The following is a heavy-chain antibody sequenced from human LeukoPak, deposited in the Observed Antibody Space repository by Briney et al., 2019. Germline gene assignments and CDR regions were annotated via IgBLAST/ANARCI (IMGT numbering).Heavy chain of an antibody. J-gene: IGHJ3*02. Sequence: PSETLSLTCTVSGGSISSGSYYWSWIRQPAGKGLEWVGRIYTSGSTNYNPSLKSRVTISVDTSKNQFSLKLSSVTAADTAVYYCARFGHDYGDPDAFDIWGQGTMVTVSS. CDR3: ARFGHDYGDPDAFDI. CDR2: IYTSGST. CDR1: GGSISSGSYY. V-gene: IGHV4-61*02. D-gene: IGHD4-17*01.